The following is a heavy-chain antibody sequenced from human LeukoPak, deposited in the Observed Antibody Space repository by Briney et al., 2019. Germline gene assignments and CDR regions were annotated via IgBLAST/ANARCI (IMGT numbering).Heavy chain of an antibody. CDR1: GYTFTSYG. CDR2: IIPILGIA. J-gene: IGHJ4*02. V-gene: IGHV1-69*04. D-gene: IGHD6-13*01. CDR3: ARLADSSSFDY. Sequence: SVKVSCKASGYTFTSYGISWVRQAPGQGLEWMGRIIPILGIANYAQKFQGRVTITADKSTSTAYMELSSLRSEDTAVYYCARLADSSSFDYWGQGTLVTVSS.